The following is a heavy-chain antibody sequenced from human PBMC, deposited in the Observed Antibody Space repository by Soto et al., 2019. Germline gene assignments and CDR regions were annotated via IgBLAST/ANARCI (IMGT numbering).Heavy chain of an antibody. D-gene: IGHD5-18*01. CDR3: VSDRGYGHASVPYS. J-gene: IGHJ4*02. V-gene: IGHV3-30*03. CDR1: GFAFSSYG. CDR2: ISYDGSLQ. Sequence: QAQLVESGGGVVQPGRSLRLSCAASGFAFSSYGMHWVRQAPGTGLEWVAVISYDGSLQHYADSVKGRFTISRDNSKNIVLLQMSSVRAEDTAVYYCVSDRGYGHASVPYSWGQGTLVSVSS.